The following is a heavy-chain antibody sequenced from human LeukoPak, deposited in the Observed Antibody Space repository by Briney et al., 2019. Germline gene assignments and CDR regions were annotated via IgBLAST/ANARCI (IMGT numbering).Heavy chain of an antibody. CDR1: GYTFTSYG. D-gene: IGHD3-22*01. Sequence: GASVKVSCKASGYTFTSYGISWARQAPGQGLEWMGWISAYNGNTNYAQKLQGRVTMTTDTSTSTAYMELRSLRSDDTAVYYCARDPDEYYYDSSGPGSIVDYWGQGTLVTVSS. J-gene: IGHJ4*02. V-gene: IGHV1-18*01. CDR2: ISAYNGNT. CDR3: ARDPDEYYYDSSGPGSIVDY.